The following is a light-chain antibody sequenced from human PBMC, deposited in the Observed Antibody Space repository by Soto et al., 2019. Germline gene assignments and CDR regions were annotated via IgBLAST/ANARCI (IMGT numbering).Light chain of an antibody. V-gene: IGKV1-5*01. CDR3: LQHNTYPWT. CDR2: AAS. Sequence: DIQMTQSPYTLSGSVGDRVTITCRASQTISSWLAWYQQKPGKAPKRLIYAASSLDSEVPLRFSGSGSGTEFALTISSLQPEDFATYYCLQHNTYPWTFGQGTKVDIK. J-gene: IGKJ1*01. CDR1: QTISSW.